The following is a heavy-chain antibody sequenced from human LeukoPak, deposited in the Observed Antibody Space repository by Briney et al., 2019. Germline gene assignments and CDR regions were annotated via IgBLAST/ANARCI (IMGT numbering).Heavy chain of an antibody. CDR2: IYYSGST. CDR3: ASVEMATIGFEH. Sequence: SETLSLTCTVSGGSISSGDYYWGWIRQPPGKGLEWIGYIYYSGSTYYNPSLKSRVTISVDTSKNQFSLKLSSVTAADTAVYFCASVEMATIGFEHWGQGTLVTVSS. V-gene: IGHV4-30-4*01. D-gene: IGHD5-12*01. CDR1: GGSISSGDYY. J-gene: IGHJ4*02.